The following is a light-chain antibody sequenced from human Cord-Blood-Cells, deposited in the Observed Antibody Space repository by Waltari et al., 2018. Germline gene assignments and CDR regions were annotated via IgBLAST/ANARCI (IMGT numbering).Light chain of an antibody. CDR3: QQYYRTPHT. Sequence: IVMTQSPDSLAVSLGERATINCKSSQSVLYSSNNKNYLAWYQQKPGQPPKLLIYWASTQESGVPDRFSGSGSGTEFTLTSSSLQAEDVAVYYCQQYYRTPHTLGQGTKLEIK. J-gene: IGKJ2*01. CDR2: WAS. V-gene: IGKV4-1*01. CDR1: QSVLYSSNNKNY.